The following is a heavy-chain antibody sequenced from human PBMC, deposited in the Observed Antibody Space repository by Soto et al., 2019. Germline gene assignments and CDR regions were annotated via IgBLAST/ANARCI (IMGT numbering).Heavy chain of an antibody. CDR1: GFTFSSYA. CDR3: ARVDMIVVVITQVGAFDI. CDR2: ISYDGSNK. J-gene: IGHJ3*02. V-gene: IGHV3-30-3*01. D-gene: IGHD3-22*01. Sequence: QSGGSLRLSCAASGFTFSSYAMHWVRQAPGKGLEWVAVISYDGSNKYYADSVKGRFTISRDNSKNTLYLQMNSLSAEDTAVYYCARVDMIVVVITQVGAFDIWGQGTMVTVSS.